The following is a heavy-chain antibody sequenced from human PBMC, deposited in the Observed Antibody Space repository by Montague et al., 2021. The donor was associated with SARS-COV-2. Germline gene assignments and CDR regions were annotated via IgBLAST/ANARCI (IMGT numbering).Heavy chain of an antibody. J-gene: IGHJ4*02. V-gene: IGHV4-59*01. D-gene: IGHD3-9*01. Sequence: KPSLKSRVTISVDTSTHQFSLELSSVTAADTAVYYCARSRENYNILTGYPYYFDHWGQGTLVTVSS. CDR3: ARSRENYNILTGYPYYFDH.